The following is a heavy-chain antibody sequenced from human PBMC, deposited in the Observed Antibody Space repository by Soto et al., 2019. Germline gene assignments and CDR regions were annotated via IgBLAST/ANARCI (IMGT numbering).Heavy chain of an antibody. CDR1: GYSFTSYW. J-gene: IGHJ4*02. CDR3: ARHVWAYSSGWYLNLFDY. Sequence: GESLKISCKGSGYSFTSYWIGWVRQMPGKGLEWLGIIYPGDSDTRYSPSFQGQVTISADKSISTAYLQWSSLKASDTAMYYFARHVWAYSSGWYLNLFDYWGQGTLVTVSS. D-gene: IGHD6-19*01. V-gene: IGHV5-51*01. CDR2: IYPGDSDT.